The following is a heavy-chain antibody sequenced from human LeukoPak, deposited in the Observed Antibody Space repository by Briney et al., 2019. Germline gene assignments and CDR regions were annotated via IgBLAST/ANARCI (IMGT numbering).Heavy chain of an antibody. CDR2: ISGSGGST. D-gene: IGHD3-3*01. J-gene: IGHJ4*02. Sequence: PGGSLRLSCAASGFTFSSYAMSWVRQAPGKGLEWVSSISGSGGSTDYADSVKGRFTISRDNSKNTLYLQMNSLRAEDTAVYYCAKAYYDFWSGYSFGYWGQGTLVTVSS. CDR3: AKAYYDFWSGYSFGY. CDR1: GFTFSSYA. V-gene: IGHV3-23*01.